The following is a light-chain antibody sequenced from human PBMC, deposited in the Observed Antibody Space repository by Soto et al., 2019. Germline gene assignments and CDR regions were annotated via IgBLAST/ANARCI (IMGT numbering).Light chain of an antibody. J-gene: IGKJ1*01. CDR2: GVS. Sequence: EIVLTQSPGTLSLSPGERATLSCRASQNVENIYFAWLQQKSGQTPRVLIYGVSMRAAGIPHRFSGSGSGADVTLTIDRLEPEDSAVYYCLQYGYIPRTFGQGTKLEIK. CDR3: LQYGYIPRT. CDR1: QNVENIY. V-gene: IGKV3-20*01.